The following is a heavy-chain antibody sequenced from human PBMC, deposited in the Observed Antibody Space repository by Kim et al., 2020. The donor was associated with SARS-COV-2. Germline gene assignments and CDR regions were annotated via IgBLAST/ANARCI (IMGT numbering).Heavy chain of an antibody. CDR2: ISYDGSNK. V-gene: IGHV3-30*04. CDR3: ARGGGYDNYVGNFDY. Sequence: GGSLRLSCAASRFTFSSYAMHWVRQAPGKGLEWVAVISYDGSNKYYADSVKGRFPISRDNSKNTLYLQMNSLRAEDTAVYYCARGGGYDNYVGNFDYWG. J-gene: IGHJ4*01. D-gene: IGHD5-12*01. CDR1: RFTFSSYA.